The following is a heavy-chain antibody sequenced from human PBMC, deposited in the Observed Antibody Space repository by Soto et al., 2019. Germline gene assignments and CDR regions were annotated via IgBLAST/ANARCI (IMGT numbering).Heavy chain of an antibody. CDR3: ARVGPGYKKPISMDV. Sequence: QVQLVQSGAEVKKPGASVKVSCKASGYTFTSYGISWVRQAPGQGLEWMGWISAYNGNTNYAQKLQGRVTMTTDTPTSTAYIGLRSLRSDDTAVYYCARVGPGYKKPISMDVWGQGTTVTVSS. CDR2: ISAYNGNT. D-gene: IGHD6-25*01. CDR1: GYTFTSYG. J-gene: IGHJ6*02. V-gene: IGHV1-18*01.